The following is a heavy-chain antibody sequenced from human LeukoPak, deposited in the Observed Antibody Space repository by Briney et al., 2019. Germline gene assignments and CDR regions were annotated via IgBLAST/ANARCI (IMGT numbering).Heavy chain of an antibody. CDR1: GYTFSTYD. V-gene: IGHV1-8*01. CDR3: ARGPSRDYGSGSSWFDP. J-gene: IGHJ5*02. CDR2: MNPNSGKT. D-gene: IGHD3-10*01. Sequence: ASVKVSCKASGYTFSTYDINWVRQVTGQGLEWMGWMNPNSGKTGYAQNIQGRVTMTRNTSINTAYMELSSLRSEDTAVYYCARGPSRDYGSGSSWFDPWGQGTLVTVSS.